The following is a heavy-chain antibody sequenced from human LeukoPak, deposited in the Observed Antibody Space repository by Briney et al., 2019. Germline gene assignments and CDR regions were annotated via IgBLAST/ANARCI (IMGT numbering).Heavy chain of an antibody. CDR2: INPSDGAT. Sequence: ASVKVSCKASGYTFTKYYIHWVRQAPGQGLEWMGMINPSDGATTYAQRFQGRVTMTRDMSATTVYMDLRSLRSEDTAMFFWAREQRGGLSGNLGGFFASYYTYYYMDVWGRGTTVTVS. D-gene: IGHD3-16*02. CDR1: GYTFTKYY. CDR3: AREQRGGLSGNLGGFFASYYTYYYMDV. J-gene: IGHJ6*03. V-gene: IGHV1-46*01.